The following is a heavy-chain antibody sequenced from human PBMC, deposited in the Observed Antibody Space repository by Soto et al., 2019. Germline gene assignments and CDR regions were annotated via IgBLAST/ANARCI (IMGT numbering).Heavy chain of an antibody. D-gene: IGHD3-22*01. CDR2: IIPMYGTG. V-gene: IGHV1-69*13. J-gene: IGHJ5*02. CDR1: GDTFSSYA. CDR3: ARAFDTSGYLNWYGP. Sequence: SVKISCKASGDTFSSYAISWVRQAPGQGLEWMGGIIPMYGTGNYAQEFQDRVNITADESTSTVYMELSGLRSEDTAVYYCARAFDTSGYLNWYGPWGKGTLVTVSS.